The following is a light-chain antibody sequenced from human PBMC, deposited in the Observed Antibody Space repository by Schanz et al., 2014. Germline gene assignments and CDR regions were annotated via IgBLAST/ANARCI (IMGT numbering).Light chain of an antibody. V-gene: IGKV3D-20*02. CDR2: GAS. J-gene: IGKJ4*01. CDR3: QQRSNWPLT. Sequence: EIVLAQSPGTLSLSPGERATLSCRATESITSSNLAWYQQKPGQAPRLLIYGASSRATGIPDRFSGRGSGTDFTLTISSLEPEDFAVYYCQQRSNWPLTFGGGTKVEIK. CDR1: ESITSSN.